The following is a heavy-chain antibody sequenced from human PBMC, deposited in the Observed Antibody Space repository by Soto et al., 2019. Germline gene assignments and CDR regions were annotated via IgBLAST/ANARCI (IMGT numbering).Heavy chain of an antibody. V-gene: IGHV1-18*01. J-gene: IGHJ4*02. D-gene: IGHD5-12*01. CDR1: GYTFTSYG. CDR3: AREVTFTEGYSGYDPFDY. Sequence: GASVKVSCKASGYTFTSYGISWVRQAPGQGLEWMGWISAYNGNTNYAQKLQGRVTMTTDTPTSTAYMELRSLRSDDTAVYYCAREVTFTEGYSGYDPFDYWGQGTLVTVSS. CDR2: ISAYNGNT.